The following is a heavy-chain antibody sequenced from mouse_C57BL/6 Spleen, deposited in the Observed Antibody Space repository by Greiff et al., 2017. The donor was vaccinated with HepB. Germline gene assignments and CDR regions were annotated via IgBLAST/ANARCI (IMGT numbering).Heavy chain of an antibody. CDR3: ARMITTVYYYAMDY. V-gene: IGHV1-69*01. CDR1: GYTFTSYW. D-gene: IGHD2-4*01. J-gene: IGHJ4*01. Sequence: QVQLQQPGAELVMPGASVKLSCKASGYTFTSYWMHWVKQRPGQGLEWIGEIDPSDSYTNYNQKFKGKSTLTVDKSSSTAYMQLSILTSEDSAVDYCARMITTVYYYAMDYWGQGTSVTVSS. CDR2: IDPSDSYT.